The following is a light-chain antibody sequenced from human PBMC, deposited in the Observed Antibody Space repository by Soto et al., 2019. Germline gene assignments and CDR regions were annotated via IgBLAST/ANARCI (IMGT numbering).Light chain of an antibody. CDR3: SSYTTSSTYV. V-gene: IGLV2-18*02. J-gene: IGLJ1*01. CDR1: SSDVGSYNR. CDR2: DVS. Sequence: ALTQPPSVSGSPGQSVAISCTETSSDVGSYNRVSWYQQPPGTAPKLMIYDVSNRPSGVPDRFSGSKSGNTASLTISGLQAEDEADYYCSSYTTSSTYVFGTGTKVTVL.